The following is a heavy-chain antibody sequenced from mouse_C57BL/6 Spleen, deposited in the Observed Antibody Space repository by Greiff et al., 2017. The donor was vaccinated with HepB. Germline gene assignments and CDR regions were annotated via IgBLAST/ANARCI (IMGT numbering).Heavy chain of an antibody. J-gene: IGHJ1*03. CDR3: ARHEANWGYWYFDV. Sequence: VQGVESGAELVKLGASVKLSCKASGYIFTEYTIHWVKQRSGQGLVWIGWFYPGSGSIKYNEKFKDKATLTADKSSSTVYMELSRLTSEDSAVYFCARHEANWGYWYFDVWGTGTTVTVSS. CDR1: GYIFTEYT. CDR2: FYPGSGSI. V-gene: IGHV1-62-2*01. D-gene: IGHD4-1*01.